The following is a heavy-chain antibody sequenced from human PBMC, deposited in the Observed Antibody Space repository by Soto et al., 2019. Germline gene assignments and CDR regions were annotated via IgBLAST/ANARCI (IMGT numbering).Heavy chain of an antibody. D-gene: IGHD4-17*01. CDR2: ISGSGSNT. CDR3: SKDNPYGGNPL. Sequence: SLRLSCAASGFTFSSYAMGWVRQAPGKGLEWVSAISGSGSNTYYAVSLKGRFTISRDNSKNTLYLQMNSLRAGDTAVYYCSKDNPYGGNPLWGQGTLVTVSS. V-gene: IGHV3-23*01. J-gene: IGHJ4*02. CDR1: GFTFSSYA.